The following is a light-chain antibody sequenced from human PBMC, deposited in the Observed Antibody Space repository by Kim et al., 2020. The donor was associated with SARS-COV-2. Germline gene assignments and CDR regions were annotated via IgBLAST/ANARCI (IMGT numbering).Light chain of an antibody. J-gene: IGKJ5*01. CDR3: QQRSNWWIT. CDR1: QSVSTY. V-gene: IGKV3-11*01. Sequence: EIVLTQSPATLSLSPGERATLSCRASQSVSTYLAWYQQKPGLAPRLLIYDASNRATGIPARFSGSGSGTDFTLTISSLEPEDFAVYYCQQRSNWWITFGQRTRLEIK. CDR2: DAS.